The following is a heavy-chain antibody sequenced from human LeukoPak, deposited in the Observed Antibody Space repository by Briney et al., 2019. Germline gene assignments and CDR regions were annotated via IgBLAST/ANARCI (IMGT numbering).Heavy chain of an antibody. Sequence: SETLSLTCTVSGGSISSGGYYWSWIRQHPGKGLEWIGYIYYSGSTYYNPSLKSRVTISVDTSKNQFSLKLSSVTAADTAVYYCARDFSGMTFDIWGQGTMVAVSS. CDR2: IYYSGST. CDR1: GGSISSGGYY. D-gene: IGHD1-26*01. J-gene: IGHJ3*02. CDR3: ARDFSGMTFDI. V-gene: IGHV4-31*03.